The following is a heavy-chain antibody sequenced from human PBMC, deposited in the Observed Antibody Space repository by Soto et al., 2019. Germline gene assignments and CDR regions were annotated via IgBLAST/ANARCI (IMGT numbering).Heavy chain of an antibody. Sequence: QITLKESGPTLVNPTQTLTLTCTFSGFSLSTSGVGVGWIRQPPGKALEWLALIYWDDDRRYNPSLKSRLAIIKATSKNQVVLTMSNMDPVDTATYYCAHGNTQYNWSYVIFDYWGQGTLVTVSS. CDR1: GFSLSTSGVG. D-gene: IGHD1-20*01. CDR2: IYWDDDR. J-gene: IGHJ4*02. V-gene: IGHV2-5*02. CDR3: AHGNTQYNWSYVIFDY.